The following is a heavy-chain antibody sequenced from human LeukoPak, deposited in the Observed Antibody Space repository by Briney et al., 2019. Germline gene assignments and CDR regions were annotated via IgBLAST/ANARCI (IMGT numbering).Heavy chain of an antibody. D-gene: IGHD3-16*01. V-gene: IGHV3-7*05. CDR1: GFTFSSNW. J-gene: IGHJ4*02. CDR3: ARDYD. CDR2: ISPDGSEK. Sequence: PGGSLRLSCAASGFTFSSNWMTWVRQAPGQGLEWVANISPDGSEKYYVDSVKGRFTISRDNAKNSLYLQMNSLRAEDTAVYYCARDYDWGQGSLVTVSS.